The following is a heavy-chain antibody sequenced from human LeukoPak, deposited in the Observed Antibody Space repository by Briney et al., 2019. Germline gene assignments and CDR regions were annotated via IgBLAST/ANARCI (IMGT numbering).Heavy chain of an antibody. D-gene: IGHD6-13*01. V-gene: IGHV3-21*01. CDR2: ISSSSSYI. Sequence: PGGFLRLSCAASGFTFSSYAMSWVRQAPGKGLEWVSSISSSSSYIYYADSVKGRFTISRDNAKNSLYLQMNSLRAEDTAVYYCAREAAERKNWFDPWGQGTLVTVSS. CDR1: GFTFSSYA. CDR3: AREAAERKNWFDP. J-gene: IGHJ5*02.